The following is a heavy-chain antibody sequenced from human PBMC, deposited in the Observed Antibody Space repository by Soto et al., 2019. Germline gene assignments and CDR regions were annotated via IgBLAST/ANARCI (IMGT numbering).Heavy chain of an antibody. V-gene: IGHV3-21*01. J-gene: IGHJ4*02. CDR2: ISSSSSYI. D-gene: IGHD1-1*01. Sequence: EVQLVESGGGLVKPGGSLGLSCAASGFTFSSYSMNWVRQAPGKGLEWVSSISSSSSYIYYADSVKGRFTISRDNAKNSLYLQMNSLRAEDTAVYYCARDLVEMATTERLDYWGQGTLVTVSS. CDR3: ARDLVEMATTERLDY. CDR1: GFTFSSYS.